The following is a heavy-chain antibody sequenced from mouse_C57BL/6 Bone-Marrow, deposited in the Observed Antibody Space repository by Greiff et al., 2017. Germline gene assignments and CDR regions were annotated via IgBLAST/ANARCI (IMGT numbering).Heavy chain of an antibody. CDR3: ARDPTFDGSSYDYFDY. CDR2: INPSSGYT. V-gene: IGHV1-7*01. CDR1: GYTFTSYW. J-gene: IGHJ2*01. D-gene: IGHD1-1*01. Sequence: QVHVKQSGAELAKPGASVKLSCKASGYTFTSYWMHWVKQRPGQGLEWIGYINPSSGYTKYNQKFKDKATLTADKSSSTAYMQLSSLTYENSAVYYCARDPTFDGSSYDYFDYWGQGTTLTVSS.